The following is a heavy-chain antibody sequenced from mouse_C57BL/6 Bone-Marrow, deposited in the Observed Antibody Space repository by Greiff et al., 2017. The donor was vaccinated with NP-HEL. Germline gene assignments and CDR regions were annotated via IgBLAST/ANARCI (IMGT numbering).Heavy chain of an antibody. V-gene: IGHV1-64*01. CDR1: GYTFTSYW. Sequence: QVQLQQPGAELVKPGASVKLSCKASGYTFTSYWMHWVKQRPGQGLEWIGMIHPNSGSTNYNEKFKSKATLTVDKSSSTAYMQLSSLTSEDSAVYYCAREGYYGSSHWYSDVWGTGTTVTVSA. D-gene: IGHD1-1*01. CDR2: IHPNSGST. CDR3: AREGYYGSSHWYSDV. J-gene: IGHJ1*03.